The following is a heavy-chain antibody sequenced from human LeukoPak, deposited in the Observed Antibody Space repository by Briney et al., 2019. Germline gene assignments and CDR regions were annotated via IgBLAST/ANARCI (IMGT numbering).Heavy chain of an antibody. J-gene: IGHJ3*02. V-gene: IGHV1-8*01. CDR3: ARGPNYYDIIDAFDI. D-gene: IGHD3-9*01. CDR1: GYTFTSYD. CDR2: MNPNSGNT. Sequence: ASVKVSCKASGYTFTSYDINWVRQAPGRGLEWMGWMNPNSGNTGYAQKFQGRVTMTRNTSISTAYMELSSLRSEDTAVYYCARGPNYYDIIDAFDIWGQGTMVTVSS.